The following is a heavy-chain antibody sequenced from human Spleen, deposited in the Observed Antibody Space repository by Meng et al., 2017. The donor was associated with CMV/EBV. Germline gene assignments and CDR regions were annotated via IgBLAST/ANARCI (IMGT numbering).Heavy chain of an antibody. Sequence: WVQQAPGKGLEWMGLIDPEDGETIYAERFQGRVTITADTSTDTAYMELSSLRSEDTAVYYCATLAPIGVSGYCSGGRCYSSGHWFDPWGQGTLVTVSS. V-gene: IGHV1-69-2*01. CDR2: IDPEDGET. D-gene: IGHD2-15*01. J-gene: IGHJ5*02. CDR3: ATLAPIGVSGYCSGGRCYSSGHWFDP.